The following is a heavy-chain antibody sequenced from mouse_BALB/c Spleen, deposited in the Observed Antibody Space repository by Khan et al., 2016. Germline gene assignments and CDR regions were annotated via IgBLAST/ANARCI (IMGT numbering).Heavy chain of an antibody. CDR3: ARNGYVYYAMDY. J-gene: IGHJ4*01. V-gene: IGHV1S137*01. Sequence: QVQLKESGAELVRPGVSVKISCKGSGYTFTDYAMHWVKQSHAKSLEWIGVISTYYGDASYNQKFKGKATMTVDKSSSTAYMELARLTSEDSAIYYCARNGYVYYAMDYWGQGTSVTVSS. D-gene: IGHD1-2*01. CDR2: ISTYYGDA. CDR1: GYTFTDYA.